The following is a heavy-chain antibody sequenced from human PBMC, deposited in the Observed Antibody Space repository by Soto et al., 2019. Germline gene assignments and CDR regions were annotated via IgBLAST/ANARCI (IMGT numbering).Heavy chain of an antibody. Sequence: QVQLVQSGAEVKKPGSSVKVSCKTSGGTFSSHAISWVRQAPGQGLEWMGGIIPMIGTANYAQKFQGRVTITADESTSTAYMELSSLRSEDTAVYYCARAGRRIQLWYPSTDWGQGTLVTVSS. D-gene: IGHD5-18*01. CDR1: GGTFSSHA. V-gene: IGHV1-69*12. CDR2: IIPMIGTA. CDR3: ARAGRRIQLWYPSTD. J-gene: IGHJ4*02.